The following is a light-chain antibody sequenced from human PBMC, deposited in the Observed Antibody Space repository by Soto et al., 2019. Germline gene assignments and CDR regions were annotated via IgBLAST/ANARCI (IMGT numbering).Light chain of an antibody. J-gene: IGKJ1*01. CDR2: GAS. CDR3: QQYDSSPKT. Sequence: EIVLTQSPGTLSLSPGERATLSCRASQSVSSSYLAWYQQKPGQAPRLLIYGASSRATGIPDRFSGSGSGTDFTLTIIRLEPEDCAVYYCQQYDSSPKTFGQGTKVEIK. V-gene: IGKV3-20*01. CDR1: QSVSSSY.